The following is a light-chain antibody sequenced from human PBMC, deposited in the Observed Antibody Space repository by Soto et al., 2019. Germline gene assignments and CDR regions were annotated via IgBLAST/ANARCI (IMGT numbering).Light chain of an antibody. CDR1: SSDIGAYNY. CDR3: SSYTTTRTRV. V-gene: IGLV2-14*01. Sequence: SVLSRPASVSGSPGQSIPISCTGSSSDIGAYNYVSWYQHHPGEAPELIIYEVTYRPSALSDRFSGSKSANTASLTISGLQAEDEADYYCSSYTTTRTRVFGTGTKVTVL. J-gene: IGLJ1*01. CDR2: EVT.